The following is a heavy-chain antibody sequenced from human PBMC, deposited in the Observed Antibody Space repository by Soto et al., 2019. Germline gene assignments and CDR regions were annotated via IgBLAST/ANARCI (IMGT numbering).Heavy chain of an antibody. CDR2: TYYRSKWYN. CDR3: AAGFDY. Sequence: PSQTLSLTCAISGDSVSSNSAAWNWIRQSPSRGLEWLGRTYYRSKWYNDYAVSVKSRITISTAYLQWRSLKASDTAMYYCALSSIAAAGFDYWGLGTVVTVSS. V-gene: IGHV6-1*01. D-gene: IGHD6-13*01. J-gene: IGHJ4*02. CDR1: GDSVSSNSAA.